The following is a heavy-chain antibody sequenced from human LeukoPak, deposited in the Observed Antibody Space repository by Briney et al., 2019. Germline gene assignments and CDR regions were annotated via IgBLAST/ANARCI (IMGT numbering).Heavy chain of an antibody. Sequence: PSETLSLTCTVSGGSISSSSYYWGWLRQPPGKGLEWIGSIYYSGSTYYNPSLKSRVTISVDTSKNQFSLKLSSVTAADTAVYYCARDQWDYYDSSGYRHPPNWFDPWGQGTLVTVSS. J-gene: IGHJ5*02. CDR2: IYYSGST. CDR3: ARDQWDYYDSSGYRHPPNWFDP. D-gene: IGHD3-22*01. V-gene: IGHV4-39*07. CDR1: GGSISSSSYY.